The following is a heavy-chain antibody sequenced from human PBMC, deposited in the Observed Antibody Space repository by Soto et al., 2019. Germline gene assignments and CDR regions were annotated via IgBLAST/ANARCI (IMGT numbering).Heavy chain of an antibody. CDR3: ARPLGAGAAAGRNAFEI. V-gene: IGHV4-34*01. D-gene: IGHD6-13*01. Sequence: QVPLQQWGAGLLKPSETLSLTCAVYGGSLSHYYWTWVRQPPGKGLEWIGEINDSGSTNYNPSLKSRVSIAVDTSKNQFSLKLSSLTAADTAVFYCARPLGAGAAAGRNAFEIWGQGTMVTVSS. CDR1: GGSLSHYY. CDR2: INDSGST. J-gene: IGHJ3*02.